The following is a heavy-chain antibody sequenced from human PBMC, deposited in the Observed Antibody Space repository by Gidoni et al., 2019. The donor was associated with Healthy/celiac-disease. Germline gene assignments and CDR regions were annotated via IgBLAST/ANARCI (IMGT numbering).Heavy chain of an antibody. CDR1: GFTFSSYA. CDR3: AQGTEMTTSISIDY. V-gene: IGHV3-30-3*02. J-gene: IGHJ4*02. D-gene: IGHD4-17*01. CDR2: ISYDGSNK. Sequence: QVQLVASGGGGVQPGMSLRLSCAATGFTFSSYAMHWVRQAPGKGLEWVAVISYDGSNKYYADSGKGRFTISRDNSKNTLYLQMNSLRAEDTAIYYCAQGTEMTTSISIDYWGQGTLVTVSS.